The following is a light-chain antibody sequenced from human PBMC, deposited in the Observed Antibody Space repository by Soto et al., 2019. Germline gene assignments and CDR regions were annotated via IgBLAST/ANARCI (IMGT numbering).Light chain of an antibody. CDR1: QSVDTTF. CDR2: GAS. J-gene: IGKJ1*01. CDR3: QQYMSSVT. V-gene: IGKV3-20*01. Sequence: EIVLTQSPGSLSLSPGQRATLSCRASQSVDTTFFAWYQKKPGQAPRLLIQGASKRATGIPDRFSGSGSGTDFTLIISRLEPEDFAVYYCQQYMSSVTFGQGTKVDIK.